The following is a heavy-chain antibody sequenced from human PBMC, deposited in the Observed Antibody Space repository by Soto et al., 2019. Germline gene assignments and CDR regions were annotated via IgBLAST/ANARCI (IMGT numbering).Heavy chain of an antibody. D-gene: IGHD3-10*01. CDR3: ARARGGKGFGWMDV. J-gene: IGHJ6*04. CDR1: GFTFSRYG. V-gene: IGHV3-33*01. CDR2: IWYDGSNK. Sequence: GGSLRLSCAASGFTFSRYGIHWVRQAPGKGLEWVAVIWYDGSNKYYADSVKGRFTISRDNSKNTLYLQMNSLRAEDTAVYYCARARGGKGFGWMDVWGKGTTVTVSS.